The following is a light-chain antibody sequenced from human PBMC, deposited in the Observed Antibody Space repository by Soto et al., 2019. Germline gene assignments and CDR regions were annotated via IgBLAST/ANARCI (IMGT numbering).Light chain of an antibody. CDR3: CPFAGTSYV. Sequence: QSALTQPRSVSGSPGQSVTISCTGTSSDVGGYKSVSWYQQHPGKAPKLMIYDVSKRPSGVPDRFSGSKSGNTASLTISGLQAEDEADYYCCPFAGTSYVFGTGTKLTVL. CDR1: SSDVGGYKS. CDR2: DVS. J-gene: IGLJ1*01. V-gene: IGLV2-11*01.